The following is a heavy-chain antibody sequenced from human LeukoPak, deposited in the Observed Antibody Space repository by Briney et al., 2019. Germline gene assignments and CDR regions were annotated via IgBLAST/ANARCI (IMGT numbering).Heavy chain of an antibody. D-gene: IGHD3-16*01. CDR2: ISYDGSNK. CDR3: ARGGRYAYFLDY. V-gene: IGHV3-30*03. Sequence: PGGSLRLSCAASGFTFSSHGMHWVRQAPGKGLEWVAVISYDGSNKYHADSVKGRFTISRDNAKNTVYVHMNSLRDEDTAVYYCARGGRYAYFLDYWGQGTLVTVSS. CDR1: GFTFSSHG. J-gene: IGHJ4*02.